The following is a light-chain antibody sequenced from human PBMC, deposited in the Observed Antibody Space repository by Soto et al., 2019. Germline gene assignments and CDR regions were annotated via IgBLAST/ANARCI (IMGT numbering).Light chain of an antibody. CDR1: QSVLTN. J-gene: IGKJ4*01. CDR3: QHYNHWLAT. Sequence: ELVGIQSAAILAVSPGGRVTGGCRASQSVLTNLAWYQQKHGQAPRLLIYGASTRATGVPARFSGSGSGPEFILTISSLQSEDFAVYSCQHYNHWLATFGGGTKVDIK. V-gene: IGKV3-15*01. CDR2: GAS.